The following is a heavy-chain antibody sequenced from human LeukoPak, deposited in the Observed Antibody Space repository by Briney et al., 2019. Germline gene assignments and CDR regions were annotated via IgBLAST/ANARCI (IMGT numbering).Heavy chain of an antibody. Sequence: GGSLRLSCVALEFEPTYFWMTWVRRAPGKGLEWVANINRDGSERFYLDSARGRFTISIDNAKNSPYLQLNSLRPEDTAVYYCATFVGTVSGTYAVPGGLLVWGKGTTVAVSS. J-gene: IGHJ6*04. CDR1: EFEPTYFW. CDR2: INRDGSER. V-gene: IGHV3-7*01. CDR3: ATFVGTVSGTYAVPGGLLV. D-gene: IGHD6-19*01.